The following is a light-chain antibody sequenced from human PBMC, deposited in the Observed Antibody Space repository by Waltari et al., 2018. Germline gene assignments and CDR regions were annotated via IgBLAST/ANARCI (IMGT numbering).Light chain of an antibody. Sequence: ILMTQSPVTLSVSPGERATLPCRASQSIYSNLAWYQQRPGQPPRLLIFDASTRASGIPARFSGSGSGTEYTITIRTLQSEDSAVYYCQQYNVWPPLTFGQGTRLEIK. J-gene: IGKJ5*01. CDR2: DAS. V-gene: IGKV3D-15*01. CDR1: QSIYSN. CDR3: QQYNVWPPLT.